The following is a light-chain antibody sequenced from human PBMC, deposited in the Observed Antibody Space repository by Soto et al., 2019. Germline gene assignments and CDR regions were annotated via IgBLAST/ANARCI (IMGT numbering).Light chain of an antibody. CDR2: EGT. J-gene: IGLJ1*01. CDR1: NNL. V-gene: IGLV2-14*02. CDR3: KSYAGSNTYV. Sequence: QSALTQPASVSGSPGQSITISCTGTNNLVSWYQQHPGKAPKVVVYEGTKRPSGVSNRFSGSNSGGTASLTISGLQAEDEADYYCKSYAGSNTYVFGSGTKVTVL.